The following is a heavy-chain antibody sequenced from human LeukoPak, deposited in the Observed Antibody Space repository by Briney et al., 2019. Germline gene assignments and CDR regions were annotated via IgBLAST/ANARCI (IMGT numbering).Heavy chain of an antibody. CDR3: ASSLYYYDSSGYYSDAFDI. Sequence: ASETLSLTCTVSGGSISSGSYYWSWIRQPAGKGLEWIGRIYTSGSTNYNPSLKSRVTISVDTSKNQFSLKLSSMTAADTAVYYCASSLYYYDSSGYYSDAFDIWGQGTMVTVSS. V-gene: IGHV4-61*02. J-gene: IGHJ3*02. CDR2: IYTSGST. D-gene: IGHD3-22*01. CDR1: GGSISSGSYY.